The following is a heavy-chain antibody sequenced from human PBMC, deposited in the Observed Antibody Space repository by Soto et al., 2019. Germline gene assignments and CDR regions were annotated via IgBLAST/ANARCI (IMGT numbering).Heavy chain of an antibody. Sequence: SLRLSCAASGFTFSSYAMHWVRQAPGKGLEWVAVISYDGSNKYYADSVKGRFTISRDNSKNTLYLQMNSLRAEDTAVYYCARDYPAYSSPIYYYYGMDVWGQGTTVTVSS. J-gene: IGHJ6*02. CDR2: ISYDGSNK. D-gene: IGHD6-13*01. CDR1: GFTFSSYA. V-gene: IGHV3-30-3*01. CDR3: ARDYPAYSSPIYYYYGMDV.